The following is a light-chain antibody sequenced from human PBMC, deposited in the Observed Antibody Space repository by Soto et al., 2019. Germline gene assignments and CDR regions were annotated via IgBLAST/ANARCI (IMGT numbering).Light chain of an antibody. CDR2: EVS. J-gene: IGLJ2*01. CDR1: SSDVGGYNY. CDR3: SSYTTRRTLV. Sequence: QSALTQPASVSGSPGQSITISCTGASSDVGGYNYVSWYQQHPSEAPKLKIYEVSNRPSGVSTRFSGSKSGNTAYLTISGLQAEDEGDYYCSSYTTRRTLVFGGGTKLTVL. V-gene: IGLV2-14*01.